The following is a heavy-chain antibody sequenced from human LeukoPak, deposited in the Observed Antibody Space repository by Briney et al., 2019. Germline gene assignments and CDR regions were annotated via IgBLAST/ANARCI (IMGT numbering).Heavy chain of an antibody. CDR2: INHSGIT. J-gene: IGHJ4*02. CDR3: ARGDSRADFDY. V-gene: IGHV4-34*01. CDR1: GGSYSDYY. D-gene: IGHD2-21*01. Sequence: SGTLSLTCGVYGGSYSDYYWSWIRQPPGKGLEWIGEINHSGITNYNPSLKSRVTISLDTSKNQFSLKLSSVTAADTAVYYCARGDSRADFDYWGQGTLVTVPS.